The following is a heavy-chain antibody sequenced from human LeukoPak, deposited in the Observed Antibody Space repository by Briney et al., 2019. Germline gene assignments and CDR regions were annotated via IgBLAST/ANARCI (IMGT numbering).Heavy chain of an antibody. CDR2: IYYSGST. D-gene: IGHD5-18*01. V-gene: IGHV4-39*07. CDR1: GGSISSSSYY. CDR3: ARDGRIQLWSWFDP. Sequence: PSETLSLTCTVSGGSISSSSYYWGWIRQPPGKGLEWIGSIYYSGSTYYNPSLKSRVTISVDTSKSQFSLRLSSVTAADTAVYYCARDGRIQLWSWFDPWGQGTLVTVSS. J-gene: IGHJ5*02.